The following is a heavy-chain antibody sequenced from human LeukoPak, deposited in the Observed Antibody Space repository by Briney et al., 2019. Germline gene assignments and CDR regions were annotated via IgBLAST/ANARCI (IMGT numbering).Heavy chain of an antibody. D-gene: IGHD3-3*01. V-gene: IGHV4-4*07. CDR3: ARHRGKKAYYDFWSGYYTEY. CDR1: GGSISGYY. Sequence: SETLSLTCTVSGGSISGYYWSWIRQPAGKGLEWIGRIYTSGSTNYNPSLKSRVTMSVDTSKNQFSLKLSSVTAADTAVYYCARHRGKKAYYDFWSGYYTEYWGQGTLVTVSS. CDR2: IYTSGST. J-gene: IGHJ4*02.